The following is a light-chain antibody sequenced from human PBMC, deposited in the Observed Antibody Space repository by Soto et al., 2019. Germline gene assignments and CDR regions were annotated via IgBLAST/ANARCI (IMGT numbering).Light chain of an antibody. CDR2: GAS. Sequence: ELVLTQSPGTLSFFPGERATLSCRASQSVRSNYVAWYQQKPGQAPRLLIYGASNRATGIPDRFSGGGSGTDFTLTISRLEPEDCAVYYCQQYGNSRTVGGGTKVDSK. CDR3: QQYGNSRT. V-gene: IGKV3-20*01. CDR1: QSVRSNY. J-gene: IGKJ4*01.